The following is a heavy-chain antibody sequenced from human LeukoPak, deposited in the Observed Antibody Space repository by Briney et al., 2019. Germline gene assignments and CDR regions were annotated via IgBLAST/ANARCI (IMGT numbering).Heavy chain of an antibody. CDR2: IYYSGST. CDR1: GGSISSYY. J-gene: IGHJ4*02. CDR3: ARVQQQWLGAYPDY. V-gene: IGHV4-59*01. Sequence: SETLSLTWTVSGGSISSYYWSWIRQPPGKGLEWIGYIYYSGSTNHNPSLKGRVTISVDTSKNQFSLKLSSVTAADTAVYYCARVQQQWLGAYPDYWGQGTLVTVSS. D-gene: IGHD6-19*01.